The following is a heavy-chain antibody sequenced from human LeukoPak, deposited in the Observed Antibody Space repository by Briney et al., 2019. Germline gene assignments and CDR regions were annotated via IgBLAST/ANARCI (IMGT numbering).Heavy chain of an antibody. CDR3: ARHAKAYGSSCDY. Sequence: GESLKISCKGSGYSFTTYWISWVRQMPGKGLEWMGRIDPSDSYTNYSPSFQGNVTISADKSFSTAYLQWTSLKASDTAMYYCARHAKAYGSSCDYWGQGTLVTVSS. CDR1: GYSFTTYW. D-gene: IGHD6-13*01. V-gene: IGHV5-10-1*01. CDR2: IDPSDSYT. J-gene: IGHJ4*02.